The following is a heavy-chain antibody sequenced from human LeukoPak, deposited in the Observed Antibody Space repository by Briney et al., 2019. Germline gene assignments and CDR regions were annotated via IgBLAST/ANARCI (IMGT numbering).Heavy chain of an antibody. CDR3: ARDIVGATRGYYFDY. D-gene: IGHD1-26*01. CDR1: GFTFSSYG. Sequence: GGSLRLSCAASGFTFSSYGMHWVRQAPGKGLEWVAVIWYDGSNKYYADSVKGRFTISRDNSKNTLYLQMNSLRAEDTAVYYCARDIVGATRGYYFDYWGQGTLVTVSS. J-gene: IGHJ4*02. V-gene: IGHV3-33*01. CDR2: IWYDGSNK.